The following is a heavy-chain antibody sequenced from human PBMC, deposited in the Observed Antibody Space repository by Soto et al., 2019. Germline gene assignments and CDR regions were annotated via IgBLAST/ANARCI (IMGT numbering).Heavy chain of an antibody. Sequence: GGSLRLSCTASGLTFSSYAMHWVRQAPGKGLEWVAVISYDGSNKYYADSVKGRFTISRDNSKNTLYLQMNSLRAEDTAVYYCAREVEMATITGYLYYFDYWGQGTLVTVSS. CDR1: GLTFSSYA. J-gene: IGHJ4*02. CDR2: ISYDGSNK. D-gene: IGHD5-12*01. CDR3: AREVEMATITGYLYYFDY. V-gene: IGHV3-30-3*01.